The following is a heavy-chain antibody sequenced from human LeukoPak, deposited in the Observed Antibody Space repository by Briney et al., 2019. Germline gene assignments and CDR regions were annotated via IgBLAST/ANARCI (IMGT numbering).Heavy chain of an antibody. CDR1: GGSISSGSYY. Sequence: SETLSLTCTVSGGSISSGSYYWSWIRQPAGKGLEWIGRIYTSGSTNYNPSLKSRVTISVDTSKNQFSLKLSSVTAADTAVYYWAREADVVVPAAIYYYYYMDVWGKGTTVTISS. V-gene: IGHV4-61*02. CDR2: IYTSGST. D-gene: IGHD2-2*01. J-gene: IGHJ6*03. CDR3: AREADVVVPAAIYYYYYMDV.